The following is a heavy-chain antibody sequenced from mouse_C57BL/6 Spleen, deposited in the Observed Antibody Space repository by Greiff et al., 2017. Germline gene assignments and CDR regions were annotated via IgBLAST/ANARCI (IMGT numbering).Heavy chain of an antibody. CDR1: GFTFSSYA. CDR2: ISDGGSYT. Sequence: EVQLVESGGGLVKPGGSLKLSCAASGFTFSSYAMSWVRQTPEKRLEWVATISDGGSYTYYPDNVKGRFTISRDNAKNNLYLQMSHLKSEDTAMYYGARRGDSDYSYYAMDYWGQGTSVTVSS. CDR3: ARRGDSDYSYYAMDY. V-gene: IGHV5-4*01. D-gene: IGHD2-4*01. J-gene: IGHJ4*01.